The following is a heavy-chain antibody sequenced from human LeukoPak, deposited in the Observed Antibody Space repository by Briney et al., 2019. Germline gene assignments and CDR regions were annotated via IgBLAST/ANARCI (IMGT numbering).Heavy chain of an antibody. CDR2: IKHDGSEK. CDR1: GFTLSNYW. Sequence: GGSLRLSCAASGFTLSNYWMNWVRQAPGKGLEWVAKIKHDGSEKSYVDSVKGRFTISRDDARNSLYLQMNSLRAEDTALYYCARSPYSGSYGPFDYWGQGTLVTVSS. V-gene: IGHV3-7*04. J-gene: IGHJ4*02. CDR3: ARSPYSGSYGPFDY. D-gene: IGHD1-26*01.